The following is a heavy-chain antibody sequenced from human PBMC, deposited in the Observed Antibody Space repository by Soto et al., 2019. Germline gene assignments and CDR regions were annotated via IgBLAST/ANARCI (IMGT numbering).Heavy chain of an antibody. V-gene: IGHV4-30-4*01. CDR1: GGSINSDAYY. CDR2: IYYSGRT. CDR3: ARDRSNSPDYFDY. J-gene: IGHJ4*02. D-gene: IGHD6-6*01. Sequence: SETLSLTCTVSGGSINSDAYYWSWIRQPPGKGLEWIGHIYYSGRTYYAPSLESRLTISLGTSKNQFSLRLSSVNASDTAVYYCARDRSNSPDYFDYWGQGTLVTVSS.